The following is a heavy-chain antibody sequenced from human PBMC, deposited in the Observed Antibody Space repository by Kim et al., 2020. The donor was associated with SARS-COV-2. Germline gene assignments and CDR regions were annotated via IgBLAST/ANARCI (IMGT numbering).Heavy chain of an antibody. CDR3: ARVPQYHLLYHYYYYMDV. J-gene: IGHJ6*03. Sequence: SETLSLTCTVSGGSISSYYWSWIRQPPGKGLEWIGYIYYSGSTNYNPSLKSRVTISVDTAKNQFSLTLSSVTAADTAVYYCARVPQYHLLYHYYYYMDV. CDR2: IYYSGST. V-gene: IGHV4-59*01. CDR1: GGSISSYY. D-gene: IGHD2-2*02.